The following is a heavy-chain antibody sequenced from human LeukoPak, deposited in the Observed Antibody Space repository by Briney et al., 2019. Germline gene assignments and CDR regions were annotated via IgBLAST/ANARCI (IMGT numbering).Heavy chain of an antibody. CDR1: GYTFTGYY. V-gene: IGHV1-2*02. J-gene: IGHJ4*02. CDR3: ARDFTPQMATNIH. D-gene: IGHD5-24*01. CDR2: INPNSGGT. Sequence: ASVKVSCKASGYTFTGYYMHWVRQAPGQGLEWMGWINPNSGGTNYAQKFQGRVTMTRDTSISTAYMELSRLRSDDTAVYYCARDFTPQMATNIHWGQGTLVTVSS.